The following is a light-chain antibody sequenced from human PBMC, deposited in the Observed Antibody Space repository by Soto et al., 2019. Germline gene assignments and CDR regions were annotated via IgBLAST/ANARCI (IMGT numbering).Light chain of an antibody. CDR1: SSDVGSYNR. CDR3: SSYTSSSTFVV. V-gene: IGLV2-18*02. CDR2: EVS. J-gene: IGLJ1*01. Sequence: QSVLTQPPSVSGSPGQSVTISCTGTSSDVGSYNRVSWYQQPPGTAHKLMIYEVSNRPSGVPDRFSGSTSGNTASLTISGLQAEDEADYYCSSYTSSSTFVVFGTGTKVPVL.